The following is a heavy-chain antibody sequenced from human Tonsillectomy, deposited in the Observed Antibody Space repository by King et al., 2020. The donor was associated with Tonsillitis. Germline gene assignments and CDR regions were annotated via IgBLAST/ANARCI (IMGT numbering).Heavy chain of an antibody. CDR2: ISGSGTET. Sequence: VQLVESGGGLVTPGGSLRLSCAASGFTFRTYGINWVRQAPGKGLEYVSSISGSGTETYYADSVKGRFTISRDNGKNSLYLQMNSLRGEDTAVYYCVRYVRDFLLDVWGPGPTVTVSS. CDR3: VRYVRDFLLDV. J-gene: IGHJ6*02. D-gene: IGHD2-21*02. CDR1: GFTFRTYG. V-gene: IGHV3-21*06.